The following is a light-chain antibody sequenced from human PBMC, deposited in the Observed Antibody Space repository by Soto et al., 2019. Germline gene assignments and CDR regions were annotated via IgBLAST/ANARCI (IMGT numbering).Light chain of an antibody. Sequence: QSALTQPASVSGSPGQSITISCTGTSSDVGGYNFVSWYQQHPGKVPKLMIYDVRSRPSGVSDRFSGSKSGNTAALTISGLQPDDEGDYYCSSYTSSSTQVFGSGTKLTVL. CDR2: DVR. V-gene: IGLV2-14*03. J-gene: IGLJ1*01. CDR1: SSDVGGYNF. CDR3: SSYTSSSTQV.